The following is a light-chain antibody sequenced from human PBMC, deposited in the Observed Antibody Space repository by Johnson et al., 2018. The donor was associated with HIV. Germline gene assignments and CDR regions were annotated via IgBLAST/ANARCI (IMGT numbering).Light chain of an antibody. CDR2: DNN. V-gene: IGLV1-51*01. CDR1: NSNIGNNY. CDR3: GTWDSSLSAGRYV. J-gene: IGLJ1*01. Sequence: QSVLTQPPSVSAAPGQKVTISCSGSNSNIGNNYVSWYQQLPGTAPKLLIYDNNKRPSGIPDRFSGSKSGTSATLGITGLPTGDEADYYCGTWDSSLSAGRYVFGTGTKVTVL.